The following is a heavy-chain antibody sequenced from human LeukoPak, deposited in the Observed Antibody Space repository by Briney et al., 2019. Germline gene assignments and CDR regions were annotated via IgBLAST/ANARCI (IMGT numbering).Heavy chain of an antibody. D-gene: IGHD1-26*01. CDR2: IRGSGGST. J-gene: IGHJ4*02. CDR3: ARASGLIYGGTDY. CDR1: GFTFSRYG. V-gene: IGHV3-23*01. Sequence: PGGSLRLSCEASGFTFSRYGMSWVRRAPGKGLGWVSAIRGSGGSTYYADSVKGRFTISRDNSKNTLYLQMNSLRAEDTAVYYCARASGLIYGGTDYWGQGTLVTVSS.